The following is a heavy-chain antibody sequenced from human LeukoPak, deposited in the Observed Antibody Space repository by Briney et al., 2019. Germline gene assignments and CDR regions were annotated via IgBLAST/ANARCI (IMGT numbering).Heavy chain of an antibody. CDR3: AKVSKGGPRLINKRNDY. CDR1: GGSFSGYY. CDR2: INHSGST. V-gene: IGHV4-34*01. J-gene: IGHJ4*02. D-gene: IGHD6-25*01. Sequence: SETLSLTCAVYGGSFSGYYWSWIRQPPGKGLEWIGEINHSGSTNYNPSLKSRVTISVDTSKNQFSLKLSSVTAADTAVYYCAKVSKGGPRLINKRNDYWGQGTLVTVSS.